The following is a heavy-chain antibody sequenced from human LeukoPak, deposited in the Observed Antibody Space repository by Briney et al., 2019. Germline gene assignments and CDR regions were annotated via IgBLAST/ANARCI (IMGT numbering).Heavy chain of an antibody. J-gene: IGHJ4*02. CDR3: ASFYYGSGSPLGGFDY. CDR1: GFTFSSYG. CDR2: FDPEDGET. V-gene: IGHV1-24*01. Sequence: PGGSLRLSCAASGFTFSSYGMHWVRQAPGKGLEWMGGFDPEDGETIYAQKFQGRVTMTEDTSTDTAYMELSSLRSEDTAVYYCASFYYGSGSPLGGFDYWGQGTLVTVSS. D-gene: IGHD3-10*01.